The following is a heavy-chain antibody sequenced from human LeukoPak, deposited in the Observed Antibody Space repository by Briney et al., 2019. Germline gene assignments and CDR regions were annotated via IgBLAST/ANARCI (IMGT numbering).Heavy chain of an antibody. Sequence: SETLSLTCTVSGGSISSSSYYWGWIRQPPGKGLEWIGNIYYSGSNYYNPSLKSRVTISVDTSRNQFSLKLSSLTAADTAVYYCARKGHDAFDIWGQGTVITVPS. V-gene: IGHV4-39*01. CDR3: ARKGHDAFDI. CDR1: GGSISSSSYY. J-gene: IGHJ3*02. CDR2: IYYSGSN.